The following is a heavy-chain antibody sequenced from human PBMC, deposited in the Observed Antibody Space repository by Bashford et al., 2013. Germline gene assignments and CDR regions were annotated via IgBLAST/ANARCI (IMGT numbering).Heavy chain of an antibody. D-gene: IGHD3-10*01. CDR2: TYYRSKWYI. CDR3: TRDPGGP. V-gene: IGHV6-1*01. J-gene: IGHJ5*02. Sequence: WIRQSPSRGLEWLGRTYYRSKWYIEYALSVKSRIIINPDTSKNQFSLQLNSVIPEDTAVYYCTRDPGGPWGQGTLVTVSS.